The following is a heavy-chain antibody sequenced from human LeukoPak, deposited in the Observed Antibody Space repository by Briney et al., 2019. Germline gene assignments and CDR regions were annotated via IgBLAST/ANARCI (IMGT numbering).Heavy chain of an antibody. D-gene: IGHD1-26*01. CDR1: GYTFTDYY. CDR3: ARSPGSYSPFDY. J-gene: IGHJ4*02. CDR2: INPNSGGT. Sequence: GASVKVSCKASGYTFTDYYMHWVRQAPGQGLEWMGWINPNSGGTNYAQKFQGRVTMTRDTSISTAYMELSRLRSDDTAVYYCARSPGSYSPFDYWGQGTLVTVSS. V-gene: IGHV1-2*02.